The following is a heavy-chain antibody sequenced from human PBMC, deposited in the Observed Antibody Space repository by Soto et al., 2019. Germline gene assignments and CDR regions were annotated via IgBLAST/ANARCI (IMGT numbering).Heavy chain of an antibody. CDR2: IKQDGSEK. V-gene: IGHV3-7*03. J-gene: IGHJ4*02. CDR3: ARETTHNIVVVTAFDY. Sequence: GVSLRLSCAASGFTFSSYWMSWVRQAPGKGLEWVANIKQDGSEKYYVDSVKGRFTISRDNAKNSLYLQMNSLRAEDTAVYYCARETTHNIVVVTAFDYWGQGTLVTVSA. D-gene: IGHD2-21*02. CDR1: GFTFSSYW.